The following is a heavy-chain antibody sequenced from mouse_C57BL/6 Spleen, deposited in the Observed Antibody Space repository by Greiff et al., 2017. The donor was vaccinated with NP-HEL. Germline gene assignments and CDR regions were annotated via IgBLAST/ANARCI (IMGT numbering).Heavy chain of an antibody. J-gene: IGHJ1*03. V-gene: IGHV1-64*01. CDR3: ARKHTTVVDYWYFEV. Sequence: VQLQQPGAELVKPGASVKLSCKASGYTFTSYWMHWVKQRPGQGLEWIGMIHPNSGSTNYNEKFKSKATLTVDKSSSTAYMQLSSLTSEDSAVYYCARKHTTVVDYWYFEVWGTGTTVTVSS. CDR1: GYTFTSYW. CDR2: IHPNSGST. D-gene: IGHD1-1*01.